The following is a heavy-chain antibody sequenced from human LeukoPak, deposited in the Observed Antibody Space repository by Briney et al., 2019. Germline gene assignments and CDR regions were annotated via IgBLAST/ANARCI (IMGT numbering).Heavy chain of an antibody. J-gene: IGHJ6*02. CDR1: GYTFTSYG. V-gene: IGHV1-18*01. CDR3: AREVAAAGISYYYYGMDV. CDR2: ISAYNGNT. D-gene: IGHD6-13*01. Sequence: ASVKVSCKASGYTFTSYGISRVRQAPGQGLEWMGWISAYNGNTNYAQKLQGRVTMTTDTSTSTAYMELRSLRSDDTAVYYCAREVAAAGISYYYYGMDVWGQGTTVTVSS.